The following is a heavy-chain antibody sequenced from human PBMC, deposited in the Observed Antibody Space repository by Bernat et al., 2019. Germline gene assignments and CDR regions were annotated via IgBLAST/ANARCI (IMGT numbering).Heavy chain of an antibody. D-gene: IGHD6-13*01. J-gene: IGHJ6*02. V-gene: IGHV4-59*08. CDR1: GGSISSYY. CDR3: ARHIVAAAGSHYGMDV. Sequence: QVQLQESGPGLVKPSETLSLTCTVSGGSISSYYWSWIRQPPGKGLEWIGYIYYSGSTNYNPSLKSRVTISVDTSKHQFSLKLSSVTAADTAVYYCARHIVAAAGSHYGMDVWGQGTTVTVSS. CDR2: IYYSGST.